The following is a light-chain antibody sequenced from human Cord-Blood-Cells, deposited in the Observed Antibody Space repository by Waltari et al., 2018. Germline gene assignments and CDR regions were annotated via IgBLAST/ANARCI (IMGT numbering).Light chain of an antibody. CDR3: NSRDSSGNHWV. V-gene: IGLV3-19*01. CDR2: GKN. Sequence: SSELTQDPAVPVALGQTVRITCQGDSLRSDSASWYQQKPGQAPVIVIYGKNNRPSGIPDRFSGSSSGNTASLTITGAQAEDEADYYCNSRDSSGNHWVFGGGTKLTVL. J-gene: IGLJ3*02. CDR1: SLRSDS.